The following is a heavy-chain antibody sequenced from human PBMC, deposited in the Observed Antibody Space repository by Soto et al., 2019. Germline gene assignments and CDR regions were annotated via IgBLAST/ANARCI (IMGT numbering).Heavy chain of an antibody. CDR3: TKGHSGNYGLFDN. Sequence: GGSQRLSCAASGFTFSSYAMHWVRQAPGKGLEWVAVISYDGSNKYYADSVKGRFTISRDNSQNTLFLQMTSLRAEDTAVYYCTKGHSGNYGLFDNWSQGTLVTVSS. CDR1: GFTFSSYA. D-gene: IGHD1-26*01. CDR2: ISYDGSNK. V-gene: IGHV3-30-3*01. J-gene: IGHJ4*02.